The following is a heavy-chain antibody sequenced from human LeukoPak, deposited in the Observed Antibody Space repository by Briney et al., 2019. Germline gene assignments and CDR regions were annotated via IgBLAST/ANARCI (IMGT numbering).Heavy chain of an antibody. CDR3: XXXRRSSPYLDY. CDR2: INHSGST. V-gene: IGHV4-34*01. D-gene: IGHD6-13*01. J-gene: IGHJ4*02. CDR1: GGSFSGYY. Sequence: SETLSLTCAVYGGSFSGYYWSWIRQPPGKGLEWIGEINHSGSTNYNPSLKSRVTISVDTSKNQFSLKLSSVTAADTAVYYCXXXRRSSPYLDYWGQGTLVTVSS.